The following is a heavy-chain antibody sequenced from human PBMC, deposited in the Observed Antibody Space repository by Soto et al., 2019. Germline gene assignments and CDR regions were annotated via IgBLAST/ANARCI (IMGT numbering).Heavy chain of an antibody. CDR2: IYPGDSDT. D-gene: IGHD3-3*01. Sequence: PGESLKISCKGSGYSFTRYWIGWVRQMPGKGLEWMGIIYPGDSDTRYSPSFQGQVTISADKSISTAYLQWSSLKASDTAMYYCARGRYYDFWSGYSSHWFDPWGQGTLVTVSS. V-gene: IGHV5-51*01. J-gene: IGHJ5*02. CDR1: GYSFTRYW. CDR3: ARGRYYDFWSGYSSHWFDP.